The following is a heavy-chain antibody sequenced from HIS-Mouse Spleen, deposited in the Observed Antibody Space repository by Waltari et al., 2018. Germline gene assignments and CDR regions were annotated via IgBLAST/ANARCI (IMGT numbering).Heavy chain of an antibody. CDR1: GGSISSSSYY. CDR2: IYYSGST. CDR3: AREIPYSSSWYDWYFDL. J-gene: IGHJ2*01. V-gene: IGHV4-39*07. D-gene: IGHD6-13*01. Sequence: QLQLQESGPGLVKPSETLSLTCTVSGGSISSSSYYWGWIRQPPGKGLEWIGRIYYSGSTYYNPSLKSRVTISVGTSKNQFSLKLSSVTAADTAAYYCAREIPYSSSWYDWYFDLWGRGTLVTVSS.